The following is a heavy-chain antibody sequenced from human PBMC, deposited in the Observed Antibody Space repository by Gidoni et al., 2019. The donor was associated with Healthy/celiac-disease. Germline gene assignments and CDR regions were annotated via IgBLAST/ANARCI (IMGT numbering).Heavy chain of an antibody. V-gene: IGHV1-18*04. J-gene: IGHJ5*02. CDR1: GYTCTSYG. CDR2: ISAYNGNT. CDR3: ARVGTTARKGNNWFDP. Sequence: QVQLVQSGAEVKKPGASVKVSCKASGYTCTSYGIRWVRQAPGQGLEWMGWISAYNGNTNHAQKLQGRVTMTTDTSTSTAYMELRSLRSDDTAVYYCARVGTTARKGNNWFDPWGQGTLVTVSS. D-gene: IGHD6-6*01.